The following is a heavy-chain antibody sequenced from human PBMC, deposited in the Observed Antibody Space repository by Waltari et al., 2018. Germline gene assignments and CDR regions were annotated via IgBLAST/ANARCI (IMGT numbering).Heavy chain of an antibody. CDR1: GFTFSSYG. CDR2: IWYDGSNK. CDR3: AKAQYYDFWSGYDY. Sequence: QVLLVESGGGVVQPGRSLRLSCAASGFTFSSYGMHWVRQAPGKGLEWVAVIWYDGSNKYYADSVTGRFTLSRDNAKTTLYLQMNSLRAEDTAVYYCAKAQYYDFWSGYDYWGQGTLVTVSS. V-gene: IGHV3-33*06. J-gene: IGHJ4*02. D-gene: IGHD3-3*01.